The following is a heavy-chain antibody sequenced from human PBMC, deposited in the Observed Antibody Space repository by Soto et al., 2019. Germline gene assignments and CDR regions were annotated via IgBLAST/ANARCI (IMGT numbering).Heavy chain of an antibody. J-gene: IGHJ5*02. CDR3: ARVSSAVRFVDP. CDR1: GYTFTNYD. Sequence: ASVKVSCKASGYTFTNYDINWVRQATGQGLEWMGWMNPNSGNTGYAQKFRGRVTMTRNTSISTAYMELSSLRSEDTAVYYCARVSSAVRFVDPWGQGTLVTVSS. D-gene: IGHD3-22*01. V-gene: IGHV1-8*01. CDR2: MNPNSGNT.